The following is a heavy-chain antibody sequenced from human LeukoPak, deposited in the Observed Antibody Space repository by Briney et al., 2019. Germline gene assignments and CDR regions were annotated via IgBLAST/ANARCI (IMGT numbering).Heavy chain of an antibody. V-gene: IGHV3-23*01. CDR1: GFTFSSYA. D-gene: IGHD3-9*01. J-gene: IGHJ4*02. Sequence: PGGSLRLSCAASGFTFSSYAMSWVRQAPGKGLEWVSAISGSGGSTYYADSVKGRFTISRDNSKNTLYLQMNSLRAEDTAVYYCAKDSRKYYDILTGYYSLGGYYFGYWGQGTLVTVSS. CDR3: AKDSRKYYDILTGYYSLGGYYFGY. CDR2: ISGSGGST.